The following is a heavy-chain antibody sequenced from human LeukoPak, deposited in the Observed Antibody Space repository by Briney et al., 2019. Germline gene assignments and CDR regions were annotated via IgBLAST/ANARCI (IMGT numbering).Heavy chain of an antibody. CDR3: ARRSAARDAFDI. V-gene: IGHV3-74*01. Sequence: PGGSLRLSYAASGFTFSSYWRHWVRQAPGKGLVWVSRIKSDGSSTSYADSVKGRFTISRDNAKNTLYLQMNSLRAEDTAVYYCARRSAARDAFDIWGQGTMVTGSS. CDR2: IKSDGSST. CDR1: GFTFSSYW. D-gene: IGHD6-6*01. J-gene: IGHJ3*02.